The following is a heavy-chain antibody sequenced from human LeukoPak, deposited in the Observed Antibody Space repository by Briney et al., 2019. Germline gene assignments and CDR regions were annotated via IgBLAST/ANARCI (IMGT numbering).Heavy chain of an antibody. D-gene: IGHD1-7*01. CDR1: AFTFSSYG. CDR3: AKDQPRNSYYYYGMDV. J-gene: IGHJ6*04. CDR2: ISYDGSNK. Sequence: PGGSLRLSCAASAFTFSSYGMHWVRQAPGKGLEWVAVISYDGSNKYYADSVKGRFTISRDNSKNTLYLQMNSLRAEDTAVYECAKDQPRNSYYYYGMDVWGKGTTVTVSS. V-gene: IGHV3-30*18.